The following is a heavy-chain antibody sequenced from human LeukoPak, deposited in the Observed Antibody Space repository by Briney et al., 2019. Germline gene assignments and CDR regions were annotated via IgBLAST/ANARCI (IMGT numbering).Heavy chain of an antibody. Sequence: ASVKVSCKASGYDFTNYDINWVRRAPGQGLEWMGWINPNSGGTNYAQKFQGRVTMTRDTSISTAYMELSRLRSDDTAVYYCAREATMIVVVGWFDPWGQGTLVTVSS. CDR1: GYDFTNYD. J-gene: IGHJ5*02. CDR3: AREATMIVVVGWFDP. D-gene: IGHD3-22*01. V-gene: IGHV1-2*02. CDR2: INPNSGGT.